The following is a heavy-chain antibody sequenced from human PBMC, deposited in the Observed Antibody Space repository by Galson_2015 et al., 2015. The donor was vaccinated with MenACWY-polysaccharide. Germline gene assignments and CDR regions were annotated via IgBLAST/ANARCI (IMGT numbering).Heavy chain of an antibody. CDR1: GFIFYNYA. CDR2: IDYKEGVRT. Sequence: SLRLSCAASGFIFYNYAMSWVRQAPGKGLEWVSTIDYKEGVRTHYADSVKGRFTISRDNSKNTVYLQIDSLRADDTAVYYCATWITAHFDFWGQGTPVPVSS. V-gene: IGHV3-23*01. CDR3: ATWITAHFDF. D-gene: IGHD2-2*03. J-gene: IGHJ4*02.